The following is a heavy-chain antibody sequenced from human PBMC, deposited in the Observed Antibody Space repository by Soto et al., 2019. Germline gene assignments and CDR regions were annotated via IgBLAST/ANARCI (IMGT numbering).Heavy chain of an antibody. CDR2: ISAYNGNT. J-gene: IGHJ6*02. D-gene: IGHD3-9*01. Sequence: ASVKVSCKASGYTFTSYGISWVRQAPGQGLEWVGWISAYNGNTNYAQKLQGRVTMTTDTSTSTAYMELRSLRSDDTAVYYCARDPYDILTGYSFYYYYGMDVWGQGTTVTVSS. CDR1: GYTFTSYG. CDR3: ARDPYDILTGYSFYYYYGMDV. V-gene: IGHV1-18*01.